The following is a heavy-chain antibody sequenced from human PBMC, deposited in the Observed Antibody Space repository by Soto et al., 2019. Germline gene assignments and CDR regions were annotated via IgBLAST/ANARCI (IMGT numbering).Heavy chain of an antibody. CDR1: AFTFSSYR. D-gene: IGHD2-15*01. J-gene: IGHJ6*02. V-gene: IGHV3-33*01. Sequence: GVSLRLSCAGAAFTFSSYRMHWVRQAPGKGLEWVAVIWYDGSNKYYADSVKGRFTISRDNSKNTLYLQMNSLRAEDTAVYYCARDPMGYCSGGSCYFDWGQGTTVTVSS. CDR2: IWYDGSNK. CDR3: ARDPMGYCSGGSCYFD.